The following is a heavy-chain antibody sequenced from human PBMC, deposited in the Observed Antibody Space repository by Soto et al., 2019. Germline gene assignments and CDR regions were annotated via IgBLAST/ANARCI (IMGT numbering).Heavy chain of an antibody. CDR2: IWYDGSNK. J-gene: IGHJ6*02. CDR1: GFTFSSYG. V-gene: IGHV3-33*08. D-gene: IGHD5-12*01. Sequence: PGGSLRLSCAASGFTFSSYGMHWVRQAPGKGLEWVAVIWYDGSNKYYADSVKGRFTISRDNSKNTLYLQMNSLRAEDTAVYYCARDNSGYVGRGSYYYGMDVWGQGTTVTVSS. CDR3: ARDNSGYVGRGSYYYGMDV.